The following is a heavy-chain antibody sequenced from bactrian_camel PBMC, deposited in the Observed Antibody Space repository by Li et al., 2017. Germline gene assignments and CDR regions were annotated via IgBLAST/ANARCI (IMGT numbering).Heavy chain of an antibody. CDR2: IENDGGT. CDR1: VDTIGRYC. CDR3: AYDTQFCGGANCADERFGGDCTN. Sequence: HVQLVESGGGSVQAGGSLRLSCVASVDTIGRYCMGWFRQIPDKAREGVAGIENDGGTSYADFVKGRFTISREKDTLYLQMNSLKLEDAAMYYCAYDTQFCGGANCADERFGGDCTNWGQGT. V-gene: IGHV3S26*01. D-gene: IGHD4*01. J-gene: IGHJ4*01.